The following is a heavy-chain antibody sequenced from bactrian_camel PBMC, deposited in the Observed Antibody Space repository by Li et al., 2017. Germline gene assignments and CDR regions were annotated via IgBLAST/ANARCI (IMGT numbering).Heavy chain of an antibody. D-gene: IGHD6*01. CDR1: GITFSNHD. CDR2: ITSLPSLFRTT. V-gene: IGHV3S31*01. J-gene: IGHJ4*01. Sequence: VQLVESGGDLVQPGGSLRLSCTVSGITFSNHDMSWIRQVPGKEVEWVAGITSLPSLFRTTSYAESVKGRFTISRDNAKETLYLQMNSLKTEDTAVYYCALGSSSQSTMTARGQGTQVTVS.